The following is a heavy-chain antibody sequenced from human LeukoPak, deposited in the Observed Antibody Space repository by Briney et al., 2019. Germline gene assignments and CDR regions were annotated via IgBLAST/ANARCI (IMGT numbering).Heavy chain of an antibody. CDR1: GYTFTSYD. J-gene: IGHJ5*02. CDR3: ARPDYYDSSGDPGFDP. V-gene: IGHV1-8*01. D-gene: IGHD3-22*01. Sequence: ASVKVSCKASGYTFTSYDINWVRQATGQGLEWMGWMNPNSGNTGYAQKFQGRGTMTMNTSISTAYMELSSLRSEDTAVYYCARPDYYDSSGDPGFDPWGQGTLVTVSS. CDR2: MNPNSGNT.